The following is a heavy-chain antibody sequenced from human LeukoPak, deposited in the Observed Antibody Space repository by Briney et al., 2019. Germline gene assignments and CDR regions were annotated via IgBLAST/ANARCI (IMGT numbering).Heavy chain of an antibody. CDR2: ISSSSYI. V-gene: IGHV3-21*01. CDR3: AREDRPIVVVPAAIFSRPDWFDP. J-gene: IGHJ5*02. D-gene: IGHD2-2*01. Sequence: GGSLRLSCAASGFTFSSYSMNWVRQAPGKGLEWVSSISSSSYIYYADSVKGRFTISRDNAKNSLYLQMNSLRAEDTAVYYCAREDRPIVVVPAAIFSRPDWFDPWGQGTLVTVSS. CDR1: GFTFSSYS.